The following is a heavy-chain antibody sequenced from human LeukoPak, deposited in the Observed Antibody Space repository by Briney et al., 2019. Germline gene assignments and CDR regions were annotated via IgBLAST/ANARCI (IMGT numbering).Heavy chain of an antibody. V-gene: IGHV3-74*01. CDR1: GFTFSSYW. Sequence: PGGSLRLSCAASGFTFSSYWMHWVRQAPGKGLVWVPRINSDGRSTSYADSVKGRFTISRDNAKNTLYLQMNSLRAEDTAVYYCAQEGTGDYYFDYWGQGTLVTVSS. CDR3: AQEGTGDYYFDY. D-gene: IGHD7-27*01. J-gene: IGHJ4*02. CDR2: INSDGRST.